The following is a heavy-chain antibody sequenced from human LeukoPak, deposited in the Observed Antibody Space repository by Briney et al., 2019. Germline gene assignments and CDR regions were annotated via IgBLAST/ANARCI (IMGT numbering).Heavy chain of an antibody. CDR3: ARERSITIFDGMDV. CDR1: GGSFSGYY. Sequence: SETLSRTCAVYGGSFSGYYWSWIRQPPGKGLEWIGEINHSGSTNYNPSLKSRVTISVDTSKNQFSLKLSSVTAADTAVYYCARERSITIFDGMDVWGQGTTVTVSS. CDR2: INHSGST. V-gene: IGHV4-34*01. J-gene: IGHJ6*02. D-gene: IGHD3-3*01.